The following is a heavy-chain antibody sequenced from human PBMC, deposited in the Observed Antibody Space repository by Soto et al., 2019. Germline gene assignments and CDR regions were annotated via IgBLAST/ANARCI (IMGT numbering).Heavy chain of an antibody. CDR2: MNPNSGNT. CDR1: GYTFTSYD. V-gene: IGHV1-8*01. D-gene: IGHD3-3*01. CDR3: AIVLKYDFWSGYFKPAHDAFDI. Sequence: ASVKVSCKASGYTFTSYDINWVRQATGQGLEWMGWMNPNSGNTGYAQKFQGRVTMTRNTSISTAYMELSSLRSEDTAVYYCAIVLKYDFWSGYFKPAHDAFDIWGQGTMVTVSS. J-gene: IGHJ3*02.